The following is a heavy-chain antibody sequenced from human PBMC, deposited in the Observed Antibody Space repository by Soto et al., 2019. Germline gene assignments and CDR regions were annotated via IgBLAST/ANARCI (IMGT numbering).Heavy chain of an antibody. V-gene: IGHV3-15*07. CDR3: TTAQAYYYYYGMDV. Sequence: VQLVESGGGLVKPGGSLRLSCATSGFTFSNAWMNWVRQAPGKGLEWVGRIKSKTDGGTTDYAAPVKGRFTISRDDSNNTLYLQMNSLKTEDTAVYYCTTAQAYYYYYGMDVWGQGTTVTVSS. J-gene: IGHJ6*02. CDR1: GFTFSNAW. CDR2: IKSKTDGGTT.